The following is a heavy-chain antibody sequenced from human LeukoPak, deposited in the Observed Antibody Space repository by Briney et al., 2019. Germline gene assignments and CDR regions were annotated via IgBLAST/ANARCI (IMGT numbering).Heavy chain of an antibody. V-gene: IGHV4-34*01. J-gene: IGHJ3*02. CDR2: INHSGST. D-gene: IGHD6-13*01. Sequence: PSETLSLTCAVYGGSFSGYYWSWIRQPPGKGLEWIGEINHSGSTNYNPSLKSRVTISVDTSKNQFSLKLSSVTAADTAVYYCARGMGEIAATGTGTFDIWGQGTMVTVSS. CDR1: GGSFSGYY. CDR3: ARGMGEIAATGTGTFDI.